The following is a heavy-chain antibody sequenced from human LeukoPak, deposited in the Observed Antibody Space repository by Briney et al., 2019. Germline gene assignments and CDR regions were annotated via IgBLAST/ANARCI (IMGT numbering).Heavy chain of an antibody. CDR1: GFTFSSYG. CDR3: AKDCGGGSCFDF. Sequence: PGGSLRLSCAASGFTFSSYGMHWVRQAPGKGPEWVAVTSYDGSNKYYGDSVKGRFTIARDNSENTVYMQMDNLRAEDTAVYYCAKDCGGGSCFDFWGQGTLVTVSS. V-gene: IGHV3-30*18. J-gene: IGHJ4*02. CDR2: TSYDGSNK. D-gene: IGHD2-15*01.